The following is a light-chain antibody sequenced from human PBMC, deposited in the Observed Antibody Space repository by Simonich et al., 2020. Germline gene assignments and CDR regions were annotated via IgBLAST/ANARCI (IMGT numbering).Light chain of an antibody. CDR1: SSNIGNNY. J-gene: IGLJ2*01. Sequence: QSVLTQPPSVSAAPGQKVTISCSGSSSNIGNNYVSWYQQLPGTAPKPLIYYNNKRPSGIPDRFSGSKSGTSATLGITGLQTGDEADYYCGTWDSSLSAVVFGGGTKLTVL. CDR2: YNN. CDR3: GTWDSSLSAVV. V-gene: IGLV1-51*01.